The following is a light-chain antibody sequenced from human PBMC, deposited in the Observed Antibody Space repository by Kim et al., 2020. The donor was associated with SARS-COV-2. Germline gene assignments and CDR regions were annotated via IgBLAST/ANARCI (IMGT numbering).Light chain of an antibody. V-gene: IGKV1-5*01. CDR3: QHYNSYPYT. CDR2: DVS. Sequence: SASVGDRVTITCRASQRINNWLAWYQQRPGKAPKLLIYDVSNLESGVPSRFSGSGSGTEFTLTISSLQPDDFATYYCQHYNSYPYTFGQGTKLEI. CDR1: QRINNW. J-gene: IGKJ2*01.